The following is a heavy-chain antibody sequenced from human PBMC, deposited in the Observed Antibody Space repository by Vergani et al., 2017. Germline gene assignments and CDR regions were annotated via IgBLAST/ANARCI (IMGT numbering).Heavy chain of an antibody. J-gene: IGHJ3*02. Sequence: QVQLQQWGAGLLKPSETLSLTCAVYGGSFSGYYWRWIRQPPGKGLEWIGEINNSGSTHYNPSLKSRVTISVDTSKNQFSLKLSSVTAADTAVYYCARGNSYGDYPSDAFDIWGQGTMVTVSS. V-gene: IGHV4-34*01. CDR1: GGSFSGYY. D-gene: IGHD4-17*01. CDR3: ARGNSYGDYPSDAFDI. CDR2: INNSGST.